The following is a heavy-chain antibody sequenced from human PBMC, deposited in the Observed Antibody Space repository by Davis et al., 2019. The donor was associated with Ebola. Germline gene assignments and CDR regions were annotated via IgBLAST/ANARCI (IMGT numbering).Heavy chain of an antibody. V-gene: IGHV5-51*01. CDR2: IYTGDSDT. CDR3: AKGRGPYRRGDAFDI. D-gene: IGHD1-26*01. J-gene: IGHJ3*02. CDR1: GNSFTSHW. Sequence: GESLKISCKDSGNSFTSHWIGWVRQMPGKGLEWMGIIYTGDSDTRYSPSFQGQVTIPADKSISTVYLQWSSLKASDTAMYFCAKGRGPYRRGDAFDIWGRGTMVTVSS.